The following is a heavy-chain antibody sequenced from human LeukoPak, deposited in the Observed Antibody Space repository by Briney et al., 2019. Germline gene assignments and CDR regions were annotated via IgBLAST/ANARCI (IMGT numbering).Heavy chain of an antibody. Sequence: GGSLRLSCAASGFTFDDYAMHWVRQAPGKGLEWVSGISWNSGSIGYADSVKGRFTISRDNAKNSLYLQMNSLRAEDTALYYCAKGRYYYDSSGYPLDAFDIWGQGTMVTVSS. CDR2: ISWNSGSI. J-gene: IGHJ3*02. V-gene: IGHV3-9*01. CDR1: GFTFDDYA. D-gene: IGHD3-22*01. CDR3: AKGRYYYDSSGYPLDAFDI.